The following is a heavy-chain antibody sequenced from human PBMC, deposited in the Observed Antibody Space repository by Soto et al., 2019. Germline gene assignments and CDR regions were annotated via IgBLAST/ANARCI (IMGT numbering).Heavy chain of an antibody. CDR3: AVPGAGDFDY. V-gene: IGHV4-4*02. D-gene: IGHD6-13*01. Sequence: QVQLQGSGPGLVEPSGTLSLTCAVSGASISTNNWWSWARQPPGKGLEWIGEVYHSGSTNCNPSLKSRVTISIDKSKNQFSLRLTSMTAADTAVYYCAVPGAGDFDYWSQGTLVTVSS. J-gene: IGHJ4*02. CDR1: GASISTNNW. CDR2: VYHSGST.